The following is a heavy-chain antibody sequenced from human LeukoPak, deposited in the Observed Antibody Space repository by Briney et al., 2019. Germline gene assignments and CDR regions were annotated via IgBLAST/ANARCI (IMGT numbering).Heavy chain of an antibody. Sequence: GASVKVSCKASGYTFTDYYMHWVQQAPGKGLEWMGRVDPEDGETIYAEKFQGRVTITADTSTDTAYMELSSLRSEDTAVYYCATLPDIVGATDYFDYWGQGTLVTVSS. J-gene: IGHJ4*02. D-gene: IGHD1-26*01. CDR3: ATLPDIVGATDYFDY. V-gene: IGHV1-69-2*01. CDR1: GYTFTDYY. CDR2: VDPEDGET.